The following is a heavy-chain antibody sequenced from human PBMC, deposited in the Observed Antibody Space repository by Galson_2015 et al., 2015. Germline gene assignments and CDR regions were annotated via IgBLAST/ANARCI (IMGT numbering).Heavy chain of an antibody. J-gene: IGHJ4*02. CDR1: GFPFSSYT. V-gene: IGHV3-21*01. D-gene: IGHD7-27*01. Sequence: SLRLSCAASGFPFSSYTMNWVRQAPGKGLQWASSISGRSTFIFYSDSVKGRFTISRDNAKNSLSLQMNSLRGDDTAVYYCTRHLGIGSGSPEFWGQGTLVAVSS. CDR2: ISGRSTFI. CDR3: TRHLGIGSGSPEF.